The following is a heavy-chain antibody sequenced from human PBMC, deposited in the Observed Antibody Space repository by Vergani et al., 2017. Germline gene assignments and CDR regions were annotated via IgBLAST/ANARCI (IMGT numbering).Heavy chain of an antibody. D-gene: IGHD2-2*01. J-gene: IGHJ6*03. V-gene: IGHV1-3*01. Sequence: QVQLVESGAEVKKPGASVKVSCKASGYTFTSYAMHWVRQAPGQRLEWMGWINAGNGNTKYSQKFQGRVTITRDTSASTAYMELSSLRSEDTAVYYCARDGPEIVVAHYYYMDVWGKGTTVTVSS. CDR1: GYTFTSYA. CDR3: ARDGPEIVVAHYYYMDV. CDR2: INAGNGNT.